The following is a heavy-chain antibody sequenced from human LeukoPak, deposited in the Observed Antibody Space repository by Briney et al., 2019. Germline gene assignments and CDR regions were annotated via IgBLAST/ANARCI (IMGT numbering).Heavy chain of an antibody. J-gene: IGHJ4*02. V-gene: IGHV3-7*01. CDR3: ARDRAELVN. Sequence: GGSLGLSCVASGFSFRNYAIHWVRQAPGKGLEWVGNIKEDGSETRYVDSLKGRITISRDNAKNSLYLQMNSLRGEDTAVYYCARDRAELVNWGQGTLVTVSS. D-gene: IGHD1-26*01. CDR1: GFSFRNYA. CDR2: IKEDGSET.